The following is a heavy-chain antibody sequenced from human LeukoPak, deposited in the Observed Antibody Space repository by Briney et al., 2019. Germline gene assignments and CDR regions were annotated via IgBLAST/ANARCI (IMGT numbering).Heavy chain of an antibody. J-gene: IGHJ4*02. CDR3: ARDSGSYYGSL. CDR1: GGSFSGYS. D-gene: IGHD1-26*01. V-gene: IGHV4-34*01. CDR2: IDHGGSA. Sequence: KPSETLSLTCAVYGGSFSGYSWNWIRQPPGKGLEWIGEIDHGGSANYNPSLKSRVTISVDTSKNQFSLKLSSVTAADTAVYYCARDSGSYYGSLWGQGTLVTVSS.